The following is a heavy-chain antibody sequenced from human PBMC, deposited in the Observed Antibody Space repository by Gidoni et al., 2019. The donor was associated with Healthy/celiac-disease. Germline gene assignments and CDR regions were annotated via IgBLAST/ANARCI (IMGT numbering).Heavy chain of an antibody. V-gene: IGHV3-23*01. Sequence: EVQLLESGGGLVQTGGSLRLSCAASGFTFSSYAMSWVRQAPGKGLEWVSAISGSVGSTYYADSVKGRFTISRDNSKNTLYLQMNSLRAEDTAVYYCAKDRGVDSSGYYFYYYGMDVWGQGTTVTVSS. CDR2: ISGSVGST. J-gene: IGHJ6*02. CDR1: GFTFSSYA. CDR3: AKDRGVDSSGYYFYYYGMDV. D-gene: IGHD3-22*01.